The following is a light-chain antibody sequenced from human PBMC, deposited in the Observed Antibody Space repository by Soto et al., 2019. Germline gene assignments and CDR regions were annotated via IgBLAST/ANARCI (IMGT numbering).Light chain of an antibody. J-gene: IGKJ2*01. CDR3: QQYNNWPPYT. CDR1: QRFSSTY. V-gene: IGKV3-15*01. CDR2: GAS. Sequence: EVVLAQSPRPLPRTPGEGATGPSRAMQRFSSTYFAWYRQKPGQAPSLVIYGASTRATGFPARFSGSGSGPEFTLTISSLQPEDFAVYYCQQYNNWPPYTFGQGTQV.